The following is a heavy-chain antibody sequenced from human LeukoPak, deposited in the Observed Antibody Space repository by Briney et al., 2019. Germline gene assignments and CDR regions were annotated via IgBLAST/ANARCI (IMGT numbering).Heavy chain of an antibody. Sequence: ASVKVSCKVSGYTLTESSMHWVRQAPGKGLEWMGGFDPEDGETIYAQKFQGRVTMTEDTSTDTAYMELSSLRSEDTAVYYCATRPPPRYYYDSSGYYAWGQGTLVTVSS. V-gene: IGHV1-24*01. CDR2: FDPEDGET. D-gene: IGHD3-22*01. CDR3: ATRPPPRYYYDSSGYYA. J-gene: IGHJ5*02. CDR1: GYTLTESS.